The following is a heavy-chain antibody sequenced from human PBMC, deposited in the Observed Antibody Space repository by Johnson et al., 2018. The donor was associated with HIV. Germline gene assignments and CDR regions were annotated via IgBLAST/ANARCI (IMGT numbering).Heavy chain of an antibody. V-gene: IGHV3-23*04. Sequence: VQLVESGGGLVRPGGSRRLSCAASGFIFDNYGMSWVRQAPGKGLEWVSAISGSGGSTYYADSVKGRFTISRDNSKNTLYLQMNSLRAEDTAVYYCARVPWSLDAFDIWGQGTMVTVSS. D-gene: IGHD2-15*01. J-gene: IGHJ3*02. CDR1: GFIFDNYG. CDR3: ARVPWSLDAFDI. CDR2: ISGSGGST.